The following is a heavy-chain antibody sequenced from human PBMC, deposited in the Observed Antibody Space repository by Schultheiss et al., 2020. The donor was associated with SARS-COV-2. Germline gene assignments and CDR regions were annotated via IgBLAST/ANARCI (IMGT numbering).Heavy chain of an antibody. J-gene: IGHJ4*02. CDR1: GFTFSSYG. CDR3: AKGELYYYGSGSYSSHY. V-gene: IGHV3-33*06. D-gene: IGHD3-10*01. Sequence: GGSLRLSCAASGFTFSSYGMHWVRQAPGKGLEWVAVIWYDGSNKYYADSVKGRFTISRDNSKNTLYLQMNSLRAEDTAVYYCAKGELYYYGSGSYSSHYWGQGTLVTVSS. CDR2: IWYDGSNK.